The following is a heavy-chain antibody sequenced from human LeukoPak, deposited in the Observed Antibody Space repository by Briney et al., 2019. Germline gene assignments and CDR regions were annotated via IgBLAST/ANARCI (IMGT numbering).Heavy chain of an antibody. V-gene: IGHV4-59*08. CDR1: GGSISSYY. CDR3: ARHVTISGPYDASDI. CDR2: IYSSGGT. J-gene: IGHJ3*02. Sequence: PSETLSLTCTVSGGSISSYYWSWIRQPPGKGLEWIGYIYSSGGTDYNPSLKSRVTISVDTSKNQFSLKLRSVTAADTAVYYCARHVTISGPYDASDIWGQGTVVTVSP. D-gene: IGHD5-24*01.